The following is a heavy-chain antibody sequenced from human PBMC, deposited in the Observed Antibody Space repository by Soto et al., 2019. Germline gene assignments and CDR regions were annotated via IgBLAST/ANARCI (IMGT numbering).Heavy chain of an antibody. Sequence: SETLSLTCAVYGGSFSGYYWSWIRQPPGKGLEWIGEINHSGSTNYNPSLKSRVTISVDTSKNQFSLKLSSVTAADTAAYYCARGIFLYYYGSGSYYPVWGQGTTVTVSS. D-gene: IGHD3-10*01. CDR2: INHSGST. V-gene: IGHV4-34*01. J-gene: IGHJ6*02. CDR1: GGSFSGYY. CDR3: ARGIFLYYYGSGSYYPV.